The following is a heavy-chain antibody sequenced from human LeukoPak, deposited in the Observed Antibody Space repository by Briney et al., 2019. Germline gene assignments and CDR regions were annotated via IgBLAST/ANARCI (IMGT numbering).Heavy chain of an antibody. Sequence: ASVKVSCKASGYTFTSYYMHWVRQAPGQGLEWMGIINPSGSSTIYAQNFQGRVTMTRDMSTSTVYMELSSLRSEDTAVYYCAKIVGYGSEYYYYYMDVWGKGTTVTVSS. J-gene: IGHJ6*03. CDR2: INPSGSST. CDR1: GYTFTSYY. CDR3: AKIVGYGSEYYYYYMDV. D-gene: IGHD3-10*01. V-gene: IGHV1-46*01.